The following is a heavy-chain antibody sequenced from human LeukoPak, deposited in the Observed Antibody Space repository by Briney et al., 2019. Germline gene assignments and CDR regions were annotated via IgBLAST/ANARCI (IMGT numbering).Heavy chain of an antibody. CDR3: AGLGITMIGGV. CDR1: AFTFSSYS. Sequence: GGSLRLSCAASAFTFSSYSMNWVRQAPGKGLEWVSYISSSGSTIYYADSVKGRFTISRDNAKNSLYLQMNSLRAEDTAVYYCAGLGITMIGGVWGKGTMVTISS. D-gene: IGHD3-10*02. V-gene: IGHV3-48*04. CDR2: ISSSGSTI. J-gene: IGHJ6*04.